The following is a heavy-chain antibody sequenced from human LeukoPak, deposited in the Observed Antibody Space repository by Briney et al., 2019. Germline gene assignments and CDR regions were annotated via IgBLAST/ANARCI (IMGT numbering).Heavy chain of an antibody. CDR1: GFTSSDYY. J-gene: IGHJ4*02. CDR2: ISSSGGTT. D-gene: IGHD1-26*01. V-gene: IGHV3-11*01. CDR3: AKKGATTGDFDY. Sequence: EGSLRLSCAASGFTSSDYYMTWIRQPPGKGPEWISYISSSGGTTTYVDSVKGRFTISRDNAKNSLYLQMNSLRAEDTAVYYCAKKGATTGDFDYWGQGTLVTVSS.